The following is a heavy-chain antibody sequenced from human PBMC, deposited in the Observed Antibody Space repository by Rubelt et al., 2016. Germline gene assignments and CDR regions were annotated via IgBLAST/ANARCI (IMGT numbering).Heavy chain of an antibody. V-gene: IGHV4-31*03. D-gene: IGHD1-26*01. CDR3: ARDCIVGATCAFDI. Sequence: QVQLQESGPGLVKASQTLSLTCTVSGGSIDSGDHFWSWMRQHPGKGLEWIGYIYPSGRTNYSPSLGSRVSLSVDTSKNQFSLKLSSVTAADTAVYYCARDCIVGATCAFDIWGQGTMVTVSS. CDR2: IYPSGRT. CDR1: GGSIDSGDHF. J-gene: IGHJ3*02.